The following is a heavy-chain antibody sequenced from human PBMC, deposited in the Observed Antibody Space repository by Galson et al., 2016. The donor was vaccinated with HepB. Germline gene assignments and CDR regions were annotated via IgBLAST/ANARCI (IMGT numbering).Heavy chain of an antibody. Sequence: SVKVSCKASRDTFNKYAIAWVRQAPGQGLEWLGVIIPTLTTTNYAQKFQGRVTITADESTNTAHMELSSLRSDETARYYCAREAEGYKRFDLWGQGTLVTVSS. CDR2: IIPTLTTT. D-gene: IGHD5-24*01. CDR1: RDTFNKYA. CDR3: AREAEGYKRFDL. J-gene: IGHJ4*02. V-gene: IGHV1-69*13.